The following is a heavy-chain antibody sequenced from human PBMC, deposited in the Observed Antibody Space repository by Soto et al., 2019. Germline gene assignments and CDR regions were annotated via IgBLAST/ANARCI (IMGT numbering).Heavy chain of an antibody. CDR1: GYTFTNYG. Sequence: ASVKVSCKASGYTFTNYGVSWVRQAPGQGLEWMGWIGGYKGNTNYAQKLQGRVTLTTDTSTSTAYMELRSLRSDDTAVYYCARRIAAAGIGAFDIWGQGTMVTVSS. J-gene: IGHJ3*02. CDR2: IGGYKGNT. V-gene: IGHV1-18*01. D-gene: IGHD6-13*01. CDR3: ARRIAAAGIGAFDI.